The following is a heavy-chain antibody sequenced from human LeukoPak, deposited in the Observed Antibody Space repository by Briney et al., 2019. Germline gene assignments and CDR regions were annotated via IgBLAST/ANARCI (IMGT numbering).Heavy chain of an antibody. V-gene: IGHV1-69*04. Sequence: GASVKVSCKASGGTFSSYTISWVRQAPGQGLEWMGRIIPILGIANYAQKFQGRVTITAAKPTSTAYMELSSLRSEDTAVYYCARDGGMDVWGQGTTVTVSS. CDR2: IIPILGIA. CDR1: GGTFSSYT. J-gene: IGHJ6*02. CDR3: ARDGGMDV.